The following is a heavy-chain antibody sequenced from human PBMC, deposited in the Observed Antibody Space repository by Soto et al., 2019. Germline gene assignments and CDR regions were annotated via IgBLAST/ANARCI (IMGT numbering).Heavy chain of an antibody. J-gene: IGHJ3*02. Sequence: GGSLRLSCAASGFAFSSYVLHWVRRAPGKGPEWVSAIGTGGDTYYADSVKGRFTISRDNSKNTLYLQMNSLRAEDTAVYYCAGVPYYYDSSGQHAFDIWGQGTMVTVSS. V-gene: IGHV3-NL1*01. CDR2: IGTGGDT. CDR1: GFAFSSYV. CDR3: AGVPYYYDSSGQHAFDI. D-gene: IGHD3-22*01.